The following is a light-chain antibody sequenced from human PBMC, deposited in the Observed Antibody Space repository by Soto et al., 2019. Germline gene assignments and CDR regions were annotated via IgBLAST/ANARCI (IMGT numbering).Light chain of an antibody. J-gene: IGKJ1*01. Sequence: EMVMTQSPATMSVSPGERATLSCRASQSVSSNLAWYQQKPGQAPRLLIHGASTRATGIPARFSGSGSGTEFTLTISSLQSEDFAVYYCQQYNNWPSWTFGQGTKVDIK. CDR3: QQYNNWPSWT. V-gene: IGKV3-15*01. CDR1: QSVSSN. CDR2: GAS.